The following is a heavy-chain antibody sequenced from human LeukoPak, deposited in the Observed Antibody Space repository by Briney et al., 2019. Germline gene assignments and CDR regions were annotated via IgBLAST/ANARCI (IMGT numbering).Heavy chain of an antibody. J-gene: IGHJ5*02. CDR1: GGSFSDYY. V-gene: IGHV4-34*09. Sequence: SETLSLTCAVYGGSFSDYYWSWIRQPPGEGLEWIGEINHSGSTNYNPSLKSRVTISVDTSKNQFSLKLSSVTAADTAVYYCARAKVVVPAAIGRYNWFDPWGQGTLVTVSS. D-gene: IGHD2-2*02. CDR2: INHSGST. CDR3: ARAKVVVPAAIGRYNWFDP.